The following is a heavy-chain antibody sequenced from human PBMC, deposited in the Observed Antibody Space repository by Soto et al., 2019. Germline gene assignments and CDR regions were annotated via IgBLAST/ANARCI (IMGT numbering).Heavy chain of an antibody. V-gene: IGHV3-33*01. CDR3: PGVRPHYRDYDWAY. J-gene: IGHJ4*02. Sequence: QVQLVESGGGVVQPGRSLRLSCIASGFIFNDYGMHWVRQAPGKGLEWVAGIWYDGRNQYYADSVKGRLTISRENSRKTRGREGTSLRSGDRAVFYWPGVRPHYRDYDWAYGGRGTRFPVSP. CDR1: GFIFNDYG. CDR2: IWYDGRNQ. D-gene: IGHD5-12*01.